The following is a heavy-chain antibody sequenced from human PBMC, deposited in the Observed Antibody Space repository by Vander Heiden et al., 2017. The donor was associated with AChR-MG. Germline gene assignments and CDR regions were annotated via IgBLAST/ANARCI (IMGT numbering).Heavy chain of an antibody. V-gene: IGHV1-3*01. J-gene: IGHJ2*01. CDR2: INAGNGNT. Sequence: VQLVQSGAEVQKPGASVKVSCKASGYTFPRYALHWVRQATGQRLEWRGWINAGNGNTKYSQKFQGRVAITRDTSASTAYMELSSLRSEDTAVYYCARAQMITFGGVIVDGGYVDLWGRGTLVTVSS. CDR3: ARAQMITFGGVIVDGGYVDL. D-gene: IGHD3-16*02. CDR1: GYTFPRYA.